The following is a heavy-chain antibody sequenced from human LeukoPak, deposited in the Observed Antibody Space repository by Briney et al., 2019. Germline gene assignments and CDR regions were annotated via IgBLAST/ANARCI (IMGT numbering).Heavy chain of an antibody. V-gene: IGHV4-59*01. CDR1: GGSISSYY. D-gene: IGHD2-15*01. Sequence: SETLSLTCTVSGGSISSYYWSWIRQPPGKGLEWIGDIYYSGSTNYNPSLKSRVTISVDTSKNQFSLKLSSVTAADTAVYYWARDLGYCSGGSCYSLRAFDIWGQGTMVTVSS. CDR2: IYYSGST. J-gene: IGHJ3*02. CDR3: ARDLGYCSGGSCYSLRAFDI.